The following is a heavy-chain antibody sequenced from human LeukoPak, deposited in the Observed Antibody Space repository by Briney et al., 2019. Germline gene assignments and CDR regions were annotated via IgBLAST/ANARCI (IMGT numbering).Heavy chain of an antibody. CDR3: ARTIVVVPAAKDAFDI. J-gene: IGHJ3*02. D-gene: IGHD2-2*01. CDR1: GYSFTSYW. V-gene: IGHV5-51*01. CDR2: IYPDDSDT. Sequence: GESLKISCKGSGYSFTSYWIGWVRQMPGKGLEWMGIIYPDDSDTRYSPSFQGQVTISADKSISTAYLQWSSLKASDTAMYYCARTIVVVPAAKDAFDIWGQGTMVTVSS.